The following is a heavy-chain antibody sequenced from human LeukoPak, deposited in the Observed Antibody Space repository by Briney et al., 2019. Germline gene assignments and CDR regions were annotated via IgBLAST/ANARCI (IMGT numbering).Heavy chain of an antibody. J-gene: IGHJ4*02. V-gene: IGHV3-21*04. CDR2: IGASGNDI. Sequence: GGSLRLSCAASGFTFSSYSMSWVRQTPGGGLEWVSSIGASGNDIYYADSVKGRFTISRDNSKNTLYLQMNSLRAEDTAVYYCASPRSSGYYAFDYWGQGTLVTVSS. D-gene: IGHD3-22*01. CDR1: GFTFSSYS. CDR3: ASPRSSGYYAFDY.